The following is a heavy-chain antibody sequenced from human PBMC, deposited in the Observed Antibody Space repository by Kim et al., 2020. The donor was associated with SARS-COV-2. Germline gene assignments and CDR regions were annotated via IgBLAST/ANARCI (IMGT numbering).Heavy chain of an antibody. J-gene: IGHJ4*02. D-gene: IGHD3-22*01. CDR2: INAGNGNT. CDR3: ARVLGVFRHYDSSGYYSD. Sequence: ASVKVSCKASGYTFTSYAMHWVRQAPGQRLEWMGWINAGNGNTKYSQKFQGRVTITRDTSASTAYMELSSLRSEDTAVYYCARVLGVFRHYDSSGYYSDWGQGTLVTVSS. CDR1: GYTFTSYA. V-gene: IGHV1-3*01.